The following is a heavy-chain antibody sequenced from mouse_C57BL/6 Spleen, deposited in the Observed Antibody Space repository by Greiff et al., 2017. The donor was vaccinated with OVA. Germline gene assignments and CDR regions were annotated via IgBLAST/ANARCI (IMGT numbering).Heavy chain of an antibody. D-gene: IGHD1-1*01. CDR2: IDPEDGDT. J-gene: IGHJ4*01. Sequence: EVQLQQSGAELVRPGASVKLSCTASGFNIKDYYMHWVKQRPEQGLEWIGRIDPEDGDTEYAPKFPGKATMTADTSSNTDYLQLSSLTSEDTAVYYCTSNYYGSSYGAMDYWGQGTSVTVSS. CDR1: GFNIKDYY. CDR3: TSNYYGSSYGAMDY. V-gene: IGHV14-1*01.